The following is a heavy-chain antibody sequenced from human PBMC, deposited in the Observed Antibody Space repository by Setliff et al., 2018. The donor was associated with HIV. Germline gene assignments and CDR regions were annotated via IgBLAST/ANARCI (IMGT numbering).Heavy chain of an antibody. CDR1: GFTFGDYA. V-gene: IGHV3-48*03. D-gene: IGHD5-12*01. Sequence: PGGSLRLSCTASGFTFGDYAMHWVRQAPGKGLEWLSYIKTDGGTTYDADSVEGRFTISRDNAKNSLYLQMNSLRAEDTAVYYCATDIVATLDYWGQGTLVTVSS. CDR2: IKTDGGTT. J-gene: IGHJ4*02. CDR3: ATDIVATLDY.